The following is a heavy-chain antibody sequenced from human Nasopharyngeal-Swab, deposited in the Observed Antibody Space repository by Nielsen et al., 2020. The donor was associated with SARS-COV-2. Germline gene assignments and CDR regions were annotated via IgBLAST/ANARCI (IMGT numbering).Heavy chain of an antibody. CDR1: GFNFRTQW. CDR3: AKGGFRYGLDV. V-gene: IGHV3-74*01. J-gene: IGHJ6*02. CDR2: MNPGGSGT. Sequence: GGSLRLSCAASGFNFRTQWMVWVRQSPGTGLVWVSQMNPGGSGTGYPDSVKGRFTISRDNAKNTLYLQMNGLRVDDTAVYYCAKGGFRYGLDVWGQGTTVTVSS. D-gene: IGHD1-14*01.